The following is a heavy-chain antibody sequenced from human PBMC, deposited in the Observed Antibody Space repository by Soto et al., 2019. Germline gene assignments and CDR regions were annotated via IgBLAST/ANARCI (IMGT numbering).Heavy chain of an antibody. Sequence: EVQLVQSGAEVKKPGESLKISCMVSGYNFTNYWIGWVRQMPGKGLEWMGIIDPSDSATRYSPSFQGQVTISADKSINTAYLQWSSLKASDTAMYYCARWGLWLFSDDVFDFWGQGTMVTVSS. D-gene: IGHD5-12*01. V-gene: IGHV5-51*01. J-gene: IGHJ3*01. CDR1: GYNFTNYW. CDR3: ARWGLWLFSDDVFDF. CDR2: IDPSDSAT.